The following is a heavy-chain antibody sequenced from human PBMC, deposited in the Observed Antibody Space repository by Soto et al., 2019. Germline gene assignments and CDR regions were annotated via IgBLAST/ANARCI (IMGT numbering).Heavy chain of an antibody. J-gene: IGHJ6*02. V-gene: IGHV3-9*01. D-gene: IGHD3-10*01. CDR3: ATVTMVRGVISYYYGMDV. CDR2: ISWNSGSI. CDR1: GFTFDDYA. Sequence: GGSLRLSCAASGFTFDDYAMHWVRQAPGKGLEWVSGISWNSGSIGYADSVKGRFTISRDNAKNSLYLQMNSLRAEDTALYYCATVTMVRGVISYYYGMDVWGQGTTVTVSS.